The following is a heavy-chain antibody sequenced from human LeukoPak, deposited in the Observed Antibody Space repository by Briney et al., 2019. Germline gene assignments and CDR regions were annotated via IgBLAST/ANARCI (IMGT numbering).Heavy chain of an antibody. CDR2: IYSGGTT. CDR3: AKDSLVSSGWSTGWVFDY. Sequence: PGGSLRLSCAASGFTVSSNYMSWVRQAPGKGLEGGSVIYSGGTTYYADSVKGRFTISRDNSNTTMYLQMNSVRTEETAVYHCAKDSLVSSGWSTGWVFDYWGQGTLVTVSS. CDR1: GFTVSSNY. V-gene: IGHV3-53*05. J-gene: IGHJ4*02. D-gene: IGHD6-19*01.